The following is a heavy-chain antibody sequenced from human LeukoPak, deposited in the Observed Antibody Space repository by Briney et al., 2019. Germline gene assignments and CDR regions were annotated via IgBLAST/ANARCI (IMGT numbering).Heavy chain of an antibody. CDR3: AKGKGSSSSSIDW. D-gene: IGHD2-15*01. CDR2: ISGSGGST. CDR1: GFTFSNYA. Sequence: GGSLRLSCAASGFTFSNYAMSWVRQAPGKGLEWVSAISGSGGSTYYADSVKGRFTISRDNSKNTLYLQIHSLRAEDTAVYYCAKGKGSSSSSIDWWGQGTLVTVSS. J-gene: IGHJ4*02. V-gene: IGHV3-23*01.